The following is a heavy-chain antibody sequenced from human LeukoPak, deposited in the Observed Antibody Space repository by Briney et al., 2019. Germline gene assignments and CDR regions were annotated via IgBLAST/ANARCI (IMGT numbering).Heavy chain of an antibody. J-gene: IGHJ4*02. CDR3: ARGRNSKSYSELEY. V-gene: IGHV3-23*01. D-gene: IGHD3-10*01. Sequence: GGSLRLSCAASGFTFSTYAMSWVRQAPGKGLEWASGSGDYTFYANSVKGRFTIARDNSKNTLYLQMNSLRGEDTAVYYCARGRNSKSYSELEYWGQGTLVTVSS. CDR1: GFTFSTYA. CDR2: GSGDYT.